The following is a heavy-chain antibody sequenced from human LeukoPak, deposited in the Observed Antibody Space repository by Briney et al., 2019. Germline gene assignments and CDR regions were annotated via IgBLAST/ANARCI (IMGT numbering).Heavy chain of an antibody. CDR1: RFTFPNYA. Sequence: GGSLRLSCAASRFTFPNYAMSWVRQAPGKGLEWVANIKPDGSDKAYVDSVKGRFTISRDNTKNSLYLQMSSLRAEDTAVYYCARAMTWGQGTLVSVSS. CDR3: ARAMT. CDR2: IKPDGSDK. J-gene: IGHJ5*02. V-gene: IGHV3-7*01.